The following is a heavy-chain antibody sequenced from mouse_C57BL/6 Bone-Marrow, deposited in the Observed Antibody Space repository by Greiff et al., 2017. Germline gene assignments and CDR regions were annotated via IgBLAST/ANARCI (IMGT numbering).Heavy chain of an antibody. CDR3: ARGLYCFDY. CDR1: GYTFTSYW. Sequence: VQLRQPGAELVKPGASVKLSCKASGYTFTSYWMNWVKQRPGQGLEWIGMIHPNSGSTNYNEKFKSKATLTVDKSSSTAYIQLSSLTSEDSAVYYCARGLYCFDYWGQGTTRTVSS. CDR2: IHPNSGST. V-gene: IGHV1-64*01. J-gene: IGHJ2*01.